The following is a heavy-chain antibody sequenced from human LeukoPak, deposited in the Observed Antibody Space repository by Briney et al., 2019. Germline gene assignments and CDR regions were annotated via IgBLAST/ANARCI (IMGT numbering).Heavy chain of an antibody. J-gene: IGHJ4*02. CDR1: GFTFSSYA. CDR3: ARSVGDWTMGY. V-gene: IGHV3-23*01. CDR2: ISGSGGST. D-gene: IGHD1-26*01. Sequence: GGSLRLSCAASGFTFSSYAMSWVRQAPGKGLEWVSAISGSGGSTYYADSVKGRFTISRDNSKNTLYLQMNSLRAEDTAVYYCARSVGDWTMGYWGQGTLVTVSS.